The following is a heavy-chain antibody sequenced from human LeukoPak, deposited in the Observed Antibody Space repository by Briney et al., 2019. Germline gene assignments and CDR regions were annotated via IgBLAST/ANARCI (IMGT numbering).Heavy chain of an antibody. CDR2: IDWDDDK. D-gene: IGHD3-22*01. V-gene: IGHV2-70*17. J-gene: IGHJ4*02. CDR1: GFSLSTSGMC. CDR3: TRIGRHYDSSGRPIWYFDY. Sequence: SGPTLVNPTQTLTLTCTFSGFSLSTSGMCMSWSRQPPGKALEWLARIDWDDDKFYSTSLKTRLTISKDTSKNQVVLTMTNMDPVDTATYYCTRIGRHYDSSGRPIWYFDYWGQGTLVTVSS.